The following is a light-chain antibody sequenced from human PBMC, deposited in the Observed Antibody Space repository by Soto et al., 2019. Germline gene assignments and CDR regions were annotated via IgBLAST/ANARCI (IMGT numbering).Light chain of an antibody. Sequence: EIVLTQSPATLSLSPGERATLSCRASQSVSSYLAWYQQKPGQAPRLLIYDASNRATGIPARFSGSGSGTDFTLTISSLEPEDFATYICQQYKSYSTFGRGTKVEIK. V-gene: IGKV3-11*01. CDR3: QQYKSYST. CDR1: QSVSSY. J-gene: IGKJ1*01. CDR2: DAS.